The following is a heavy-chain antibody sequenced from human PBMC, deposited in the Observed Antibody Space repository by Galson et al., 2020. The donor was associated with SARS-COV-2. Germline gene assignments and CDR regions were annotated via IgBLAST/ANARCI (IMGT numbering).Heavy chain of an antibody. V-gene: IGHV3-30*18. D-gene: IGHD3-22*01. CDR1: GFTFRTYG. J-gene: IGHJ6*02. Sequence: GESLKIYCAAPGFTFRTYGMHWVRQAPGKGLEWVAVISYDGSNKYYADSVKGRFTIPRDNSKNTLYLQMNSLRAEDTAVYYCAKAYYYDSSGYYTYYYGMDVWGQGTTVTVSS. CDR2: ISYDGSNK. CDR3: AKAYYYDSSGYYTYYYGMDV.